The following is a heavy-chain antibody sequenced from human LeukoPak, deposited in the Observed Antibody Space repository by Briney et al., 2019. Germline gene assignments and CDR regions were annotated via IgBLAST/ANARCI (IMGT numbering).Heavy chain of an antibody. CDR1: GYTFTSYD. Sequence: ASVKVSCKASGYTFTSYDINWVRQATGQGLEWMGWMNPNSGNTGYAQKFQGRVTMTRNTSISTAYMELSSLRSEDTAVYYCARAGTVTNYYYYYMDVWGKGTTVTVSS. J-gene: IGHJ6*03. CDR2: MNPNSGNT. D-gene: IGHD4-17*01. V-gene: IGHV1-8*01. CDR3: ARAGTVTNYYYYYMDV.